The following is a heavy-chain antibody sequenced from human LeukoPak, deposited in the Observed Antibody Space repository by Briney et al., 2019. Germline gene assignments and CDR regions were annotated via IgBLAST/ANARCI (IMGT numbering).Heavy chain of an antibody. D-gene: IGHD3-9*01. V-gene: IGHV3-23*01. J-gene: IGHJ4*02. CDR3: AKDHDILTGYPYYFDY. Sequence: GGSLRLSCAASGFTFSSYAMSWVRQAPGKGLEGVSAISGSGGSTYYADSVKGRFTISRDNSKNTLYLQMNSLRAEDTAVYYCAKDHDILTGYPYYFDYWGQGTLVTVSS. CDR1: GFTFSSYA. CDR2: ISGSGGST.